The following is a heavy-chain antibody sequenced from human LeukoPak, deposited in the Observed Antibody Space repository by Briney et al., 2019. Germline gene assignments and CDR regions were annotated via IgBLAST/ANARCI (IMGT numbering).Heavy chain of an antibody. J-gene: IGHJ2*01. CDR2: IYSSANI. CDR3: ARSPFDGGVGATSWYFDL. D-gene: IGHD1-26*01. Sequence: SETLSLTCTVSGASITSYYWTWIRQPPGKELEWIGNIYSSANINFNPSLKSRVTISLDASKSHFSLKLNSVSAADTAIYYCARSPFDGGVGATSWYFDLWGRGALVTVSS. V-gene: IGHV4-4*09. CDR1: GASITSYY.